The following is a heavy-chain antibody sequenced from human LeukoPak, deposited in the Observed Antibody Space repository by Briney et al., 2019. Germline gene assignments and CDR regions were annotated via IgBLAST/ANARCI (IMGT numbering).Heavy chain of an antibody. CDR3: ARFDNYYGSGSYWGGNGYYFDY. CDR1: GYTLTSYG. Sequence: ASVKVSCKASGYTLTSYGISWVRQAPGQGLEWMGWISAYNGNTNYAQKFQGRVTITADESTSTAYMELSSLRSKDTAVYYCARFDNYYGSGSYWGGNGYYFDYWGQGTLVTVSS. D-gene: IGHD3-10*01. J-gene: IGHJ4*02. V-gene: IGHV1-18*01. CDR2: ISAYNGNT.